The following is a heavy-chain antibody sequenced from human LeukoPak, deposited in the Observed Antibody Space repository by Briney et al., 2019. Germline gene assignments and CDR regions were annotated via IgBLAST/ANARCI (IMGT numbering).Heavy chain of an antibody. V-gene: IGHV1-18*01. J-gene: IGHJ4*02. CDR1: NYTFTRFG. Sequence: ASVKVSCKASNYTFTRFGVSWVRQAPGEGLEWIGWISGYNGNTNYAQKVQDRLTLTTDTSTTTAYLELWSLRSDDTAIYYCARAGWSLESTFFFDNWGQGTQVTVSS. D-gene: IGHD5/OR15-5a*01. CDR2: ISGYNGNT. CDR3: ARAGWSLESTFFFDN.